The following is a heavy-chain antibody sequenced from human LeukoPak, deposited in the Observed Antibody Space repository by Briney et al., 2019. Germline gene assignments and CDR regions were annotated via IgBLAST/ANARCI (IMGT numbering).Heavy chain of an antibody. CDR2: INPNSGGT. J-gene: IGHJ4*02. V-gene: IGHV1-2*02. CDR1: GYTFTGYY. CDR3: ARDLAGADPGWDY. D-gene: IGHD1-26*01. Sequence: ASVKVSCKASGYTFTGYYMHWVRQAPGQGLEWMGWINPNSGGTNYAQKFQGRVTMTRDTSISTAYMELSRLRSDDTAVYYCARDLAGADPGWDYWGQGTPVTVSS.